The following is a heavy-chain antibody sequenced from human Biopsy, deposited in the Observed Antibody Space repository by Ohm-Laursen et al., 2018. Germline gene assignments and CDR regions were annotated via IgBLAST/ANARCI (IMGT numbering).Heavy chain of an antibody. CDR3: ARDDAGNVIRGLYY. CDR1: GGSISSYY. V-gene: IGHV4-59*01. CDR2: IYYSGTT. J-gene: IGHJ4*02. Sequence: SETLSLTCTVSGGSISSYYWNWIRQPPGKGLEWIGYIYYSGTTDYSPSLKSRVTISIDKSKNQFFLKLSSVTAEDTAVYYCARDDAGNVIRGLYYWGQGALVTVSS. D-gene: IGHD3-10*01.